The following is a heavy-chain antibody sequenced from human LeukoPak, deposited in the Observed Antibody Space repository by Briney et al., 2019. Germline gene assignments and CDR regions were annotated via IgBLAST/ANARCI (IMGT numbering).Heavy chain of an antibody. Sequence: PGGSLRLSCAASGFTFSSCGFNWVRQAPGKGLEWVSSIGPTGTDRYYADSVRGRFTISRYNAKNSMYLQMDSLRDEDTAVYYCATETIGRHYDYWGQGTLLTVSS. CDR3: ATETIGRHYDY. J-gene: IGHJ4*02. V-gene: IGHV3-21*01. CDR2: IGPTGTDR. D-gene: IGHD1-14*01. CDR1: GFTFSSCG.